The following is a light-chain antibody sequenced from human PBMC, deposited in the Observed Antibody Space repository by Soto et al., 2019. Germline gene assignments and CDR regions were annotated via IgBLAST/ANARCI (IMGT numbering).Light chain of an antibody. Sequence: EIVLTQSPATLSLSPGERATLSCRASQSVSSDLAWYQQKPGQAPRLLSYDASNSATGIPARFSGSGSGTDFTLTISSLETEDFAVYYCQQRSNWPLTFGGGTKVEIK. CDR3: QQRSNWPLT. CDR2: DAS. CDR1: QSVSSD. J-gene: IGKJ4*01. V-gene: IGKV3-11*01.